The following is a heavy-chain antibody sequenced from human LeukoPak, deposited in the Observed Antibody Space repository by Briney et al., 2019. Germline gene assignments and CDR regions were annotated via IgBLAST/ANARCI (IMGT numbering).Heavy chain of an antibody. D-gene: IGHD6-13*01. J-gene: IGHJ4*02. Sequence: GGSLRLSCAASGFTFDDYGMSWVRQAPGKGLEWVSSISSSSSYIYYADSVKGRFTISRDNAKNSLYLQMNSLRAEDTAVYYCATIAAAVDYWGQGTLVTVSS. CDR1: GFTFDDYG. V-gene: IGHV3-21*01. CDR3: ATIAAAVDY. CDR2: ISSSSSYI.